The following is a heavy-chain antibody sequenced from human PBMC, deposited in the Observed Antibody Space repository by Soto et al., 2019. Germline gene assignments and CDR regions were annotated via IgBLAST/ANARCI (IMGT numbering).Heavy chain of an antibody. D-gene: IGHD6-19*01. CDR1: GYTFTSYD. V-gene: IGHV1-8*01. CDR2: MNPNSGNT. J-gene: IGHJ4*02. Sequence: ASVKVSCKASGYTFTSYDINWVLQATGQGLEWMGWMNPNSGNTGYAQKLQGRVTMTRNTSISTAYMELSSLRSEDTAVYYCARVAVAGNHWDYWGQGTLVTVSS. CDR3: ARVAVAGNHWDY.